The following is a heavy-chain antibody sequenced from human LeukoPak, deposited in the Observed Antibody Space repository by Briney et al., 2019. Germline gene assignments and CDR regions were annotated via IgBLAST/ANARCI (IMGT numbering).Heavy chain of an antibody. V-gene: IGHV3-30*02. Sequence: GGSLRLSCAASGFTFSSYGMHWVRQAPGRGLEWVAFIRYDGSNKYYADSVKGRFTISRDNSKNTLYLQMNSLRAEDTAVYYCAREDATALDYWGQGTLVTVSS. CDR2: IRYDGSNK. J-gene: IGHJ4*02. CDR3: AREDATALDY. CDR1: GFTFSSYG. D-gene: IGHD4-17*01.